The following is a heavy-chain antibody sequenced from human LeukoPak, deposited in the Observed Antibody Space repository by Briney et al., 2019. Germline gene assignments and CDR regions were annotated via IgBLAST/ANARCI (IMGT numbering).Heavy chain of an antibody. CDR1: GFSFSDYY. V-gene: IGHV3-11*06. J-gene: IGHJ3*02. CDR3: ARDQYYYDSSGYYYEHDAFDI. D-gene: IGHD3-22*01. Sequence: GGSLRLSCAASGFSFSDYYMSWIRQTPEEGLEWLSYISSSSDYKNYADSLKGRFTISRDNAKNSVYLQMNSLRAEDTAVYYCARDQYYYDSSGYYYEHDAFDIWGQGTMVTVSS. CDR2: ISSSSDYK.